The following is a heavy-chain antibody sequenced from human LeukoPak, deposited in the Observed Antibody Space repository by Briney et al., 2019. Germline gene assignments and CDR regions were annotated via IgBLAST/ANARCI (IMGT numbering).Heavy chain of an antibody. D-gene: IGHD1-26*01. CDR3: AKELRAWEPHGPSY. Sequence: GGSLRLSCAASGFTFSSYGMPWVRQAPGKGLEWVALISSDRSNNSYADSVKGRFTISRDNSKNTLYLQMNSLRAEDTAVYYCAKELRAWEPHGPSYWGQGTLVTVSS. CDR2: ISSDRSNN. V-gene: IGHV3-30*18. J-gene: IGHJ4*02. CDR1: GFTFSSYG.